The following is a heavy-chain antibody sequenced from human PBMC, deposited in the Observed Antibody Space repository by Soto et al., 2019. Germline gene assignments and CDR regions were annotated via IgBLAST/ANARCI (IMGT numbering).Heavy chain of an antibody. J-gene: IGHJ4*02. CDR1: GFTFSSYG. V-gene: IGHV3-33*01. D-gene: IGHD3-22*01. CDR2: IWYDGSNK. CDR3: ARGRPYYDPKGYYFDY. Sequence: GGSLRLSCAASGFTFSSYGMHWVRQAPGEGLEWVAVIWYDGSNKYYADSVKGRFTISRDNSKNTLYLQMNSLRAEDTAVYYCARGRPYYDPKGYYFDYWGQGTLVTVSS.